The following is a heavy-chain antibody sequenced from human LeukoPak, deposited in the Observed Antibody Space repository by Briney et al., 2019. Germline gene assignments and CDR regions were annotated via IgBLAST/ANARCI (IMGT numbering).Heavy chain of an antibody. Sequence: GGSLRLSCAASGFTFSSYWMSWVRQAPEKGLEWVANIKQDGSEKYYVDSVKGRFTISRDNTKNSLYLQMNSLRAEDTAVYYCARVGATYYYYYYMDVWGKGTTVTVSS. J-gene: IGHJ6*03. CDR1: GFTFSSYW. D-gene: IGHD1-26*01. CDR2: IKQDGSEK. V-gene: IGHV3-7*01. CDR3: ARVGATYYYYYYMDV.